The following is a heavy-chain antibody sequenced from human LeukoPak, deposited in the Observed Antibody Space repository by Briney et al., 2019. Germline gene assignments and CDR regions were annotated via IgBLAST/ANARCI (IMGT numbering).Heavy chain of an antibody. V-gene: IGHV3-48*03. CDR2: ISSSGSTI. Sequence: GGSLRLSCAASGFTFSSYEMNWVRQAPGKGLEWVSYISSSGSTIYYADSVKGRFTISRDNAKNSMYLQMNSLRAEDTAVYYCAGELGYCSSTSCYPGWFDPWGQGTPVTVSS. J-gene: IGHJ5*02. CDR3: AGELGYCSSTSCYPGWFDP. D-gene: IGHD2-2*01. CDR1: GFTFSSYE.